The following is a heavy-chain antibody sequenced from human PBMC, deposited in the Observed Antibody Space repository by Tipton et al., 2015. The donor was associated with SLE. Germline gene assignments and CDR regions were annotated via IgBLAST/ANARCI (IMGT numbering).Heavy chain of an antibody. CDR2: IKWNGETI. J-gene: IGHJ4*02. D-gene: IGHD3-22*01. CDR3: SKGDSSGYKKIDY. Sequence: RSLRLSCAASGFSFNNYGMHWVRQAPGRGLEWVSSIKWNGETIVYADSVKGRFTISRDNAKNSVYLQMNSLRPEDTAFYYCSKGDSSGYKKIDYWGRGTLVTVSS. CDR1: GFSFNNYG. V-gene: IGHV3-9*01.